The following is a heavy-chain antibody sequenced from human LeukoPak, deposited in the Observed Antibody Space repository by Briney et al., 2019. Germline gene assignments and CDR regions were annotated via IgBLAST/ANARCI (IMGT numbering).Heavy chain of an antibody. CDR1: GGTFSSYA. D-gene: IGHD3-22*01. CDR2: IIPIFGTA. J-gene: IGHJ5*02. CDR3: ARVQYYDSSGYHWFDP. V-gene: IGHV1-69*01. Sequence: SVKVSCKASGGTFSSYAISWVRQAPGQGLEWMGGIIPIFGTANYAQKFQGRVTITADESTSTAYMELSSLRSEDTAVYYCARVQYYDSSGYHWFDPWGRGTLVTVSS.